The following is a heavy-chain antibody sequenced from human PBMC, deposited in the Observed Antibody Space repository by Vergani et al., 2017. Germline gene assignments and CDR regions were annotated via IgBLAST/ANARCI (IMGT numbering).Heavy chain of an antibody. D-gene: IGHD6-13*01. J-gene: IGHJ4*02. CDR2: IYYSGST. CDR1: GGSVSSGSYY. V-gene: IGHV4-61*01. CDR3: ARGRWQQLVQFDY. Sequence: QVQLQESGPGLVKPSETLSLTCTVSGGSVSSGSYYWSWIRQPPGKGLEWIVYIYYSGSTNYNPSLKSRVTISVDTSNNQFSLKLSSVTAADTAVYYCARGRWQQLVQFDYWGQGTLVTVSS.